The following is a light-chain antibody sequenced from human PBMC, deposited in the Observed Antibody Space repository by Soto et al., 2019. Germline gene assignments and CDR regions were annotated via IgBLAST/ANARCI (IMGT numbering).Light chain of an antibody. CDR3: QQYGSSPYT. CDR2: GAS. CDR1: QSVSSSY. Sequence: EIVLTQSPGTLSLSPGERATLSCRASQSVSSSYLACYQQKPGQAPRLLIYGASISATGIPDRFSGSGSGTVFTLTISTLEPEDFAVYYCQQYGSSPYTFGQGTKLEIK. V-gene: IGKV3-20*01. J-gene: IGKJ2*01.